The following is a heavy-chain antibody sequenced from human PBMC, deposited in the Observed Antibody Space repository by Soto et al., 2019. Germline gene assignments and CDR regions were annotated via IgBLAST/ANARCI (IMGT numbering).Heavy chain of an antibody. Sequence: ASVKVSCKASGYTFTSYYMHWVRQAPGQGLEWMGIINPSGGSASYAQKFQGRVTMTRDTSTSTVYMELSSLRSEDTAVYYCAREGISGYYFDYWGQGTLVTVSS. CDR3: AREGISGYYFDY. D-gene: IGHD2-15*01. CDR1: GYTFTSYY. CDR2: INPSGGSA. J-gene: IGHJ4*02. V-gene: IGHV1-46*01.